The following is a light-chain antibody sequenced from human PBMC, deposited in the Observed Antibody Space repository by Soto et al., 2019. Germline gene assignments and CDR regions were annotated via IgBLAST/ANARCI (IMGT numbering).Light chain of an antibody. Sequence: EIVLTQSSGTLSLSPGERATLSCRASQSVSSSYLAWYQQKPGQAPRLLIYGASSRATGIPDRFSGSGSGTAFTLTISRLEPEDFAVYYCQQYGSSPPLTFGGGTKVDNK. J-gene: IGKJ4*01. CDR3: QQYGSSPPLT. CDR2: GAS. V-gene: IGKV3-20*01. CDR1: QSVSSSY.